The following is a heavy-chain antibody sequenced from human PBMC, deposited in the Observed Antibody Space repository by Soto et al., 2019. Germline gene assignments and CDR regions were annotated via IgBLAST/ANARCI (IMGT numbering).Heavy chain of an antibody. CDR1: GYSFSNYG. J-gene: IGHJ4*02. CDR3: GRERQWEPVPY. V-gene: IGHV1-18*01. Sequence: VQLVQSGGEVKQPGASVKVSCRASGYSFSNYGITWVRQAPGQGLEWMGWISDYNSNTNYAQKFEGRVRMTKDTTRSTAYLEVMSLRFDDTAVYYCGRERQWEPVPYWGQGTPVTVSS. CDR2: ISDYNSNT. D-gene: IGHD1-26*01.